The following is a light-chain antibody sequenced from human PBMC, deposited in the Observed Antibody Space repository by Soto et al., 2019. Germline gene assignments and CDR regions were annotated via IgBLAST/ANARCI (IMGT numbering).Light chain of an antibody. CDR3: QQRYSTTWT. Sequence: DIQMTQSPSSLSASVGDRVTITCRASQSIGSYFNWYQKKPGKDPKLLIYAASALESGVPSRFSGSGSGTDFNLTISSLQTGDCATYDCQQRYSTTWTFGQGTKVDIK. CDR1: QSIGSY. V-gene: IGKV1-39*01. J-gene: IGKJ1*01. CDR2: AAS.